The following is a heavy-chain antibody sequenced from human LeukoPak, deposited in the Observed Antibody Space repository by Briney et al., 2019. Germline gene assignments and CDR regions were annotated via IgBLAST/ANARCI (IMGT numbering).Heavy chain of an antibody. CDR1: GDPSSLSY. Sequence: SETLSLTCAVSGDPSSLSYWSWIRQPPGKGLEWLGSIYYTWSTTYNPSPKSRVTMSLDTSKKHFSLRLISVTAADTAVHYCATGRDSYKTGDWGQGTLVTVSS. CDR2: IYYTWST. J-gene: IGHJ4*02. V-gene: IGHV4-59*01. D-gene: IGHD1-1*01. CDR3: ATGRDSYKTGD.